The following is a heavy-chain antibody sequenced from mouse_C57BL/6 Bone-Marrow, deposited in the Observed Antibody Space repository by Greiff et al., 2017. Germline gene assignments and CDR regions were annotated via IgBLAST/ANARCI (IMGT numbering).Heavy chain of an antibody. Sequence: QVQLQQPGAELVRPGSSVKLSCKASGYTFTSYWMAWVKQRPGQGLEWIGNIYPSDSETHYNQKFKDKATLTVDKSSSTAYMQLSSLTSEDSAVYCCAGGGGNYLYAMDYWGQGTSVTVSS. D-gene: IGHD2-1*01. V-gene: IGHV1-61*01. CDR3: AGGGGNYLYAMDY. CDR2: IYPSDSET. CDR1: GYTFTSYW. J-gene: IGHJ4*01.